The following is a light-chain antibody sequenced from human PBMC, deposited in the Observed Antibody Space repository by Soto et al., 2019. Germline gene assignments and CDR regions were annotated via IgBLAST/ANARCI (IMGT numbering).Light chain of an antibody. Sequence: EIVFTQAPGTLSLAPGERATLSCRASQSVSSIYLAWYQQKPGQAPRLLIYGVSSRATGIPDRFSGSGSGTDFTLTISRLEPEDFAVYYCQQYGSSPTWTFGQGTRWIS. J-gene: IGKJ1*01. CDR3: QQYGSSPTWT. CDR1: QSVSSIY. CDR2: GVS. V-gene: IGKV3-20*01.